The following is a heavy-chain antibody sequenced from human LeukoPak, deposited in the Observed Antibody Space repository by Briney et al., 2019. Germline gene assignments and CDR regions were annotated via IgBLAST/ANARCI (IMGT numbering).Heavy chain of an antibody. D-gene: IGHD6-19*01. CDR1: GGSINTRSYY. J-gene: IGHJ4*02. Sequence: PSETLSLTCTVSGGSINTRSYYWGWIRQPPGKELEWIGSIYYSGTTFSNPSLKSRVTMSLDTSKNRFSLKLSSVTAADTAVYYCARGPRSGHHDYWGQGILVTVSS. V-gene: IGHV4-39*07. CDR3: ARGPRSGHHDY. CDR2: IYYSGTT.